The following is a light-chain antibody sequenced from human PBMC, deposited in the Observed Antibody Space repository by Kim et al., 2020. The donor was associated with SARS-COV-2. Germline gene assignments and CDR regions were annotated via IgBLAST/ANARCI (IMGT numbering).Light chain of an antibody. CDR2: DVS. J-gene: IGLJ2*01. Sequence: GQSVTISCTGTSNDVGGFAYVSWYQQNPGEAPKLMIYDVSERPSGVPDRFSGSKSGNTASLTISGLQAEDEADYYCCSYAGSYTVIFGGGTQLTVL. V-gene: IGLV2-11*01. CDR1: SNDVGGFAY. CDR3: CSYAGSYTVI.